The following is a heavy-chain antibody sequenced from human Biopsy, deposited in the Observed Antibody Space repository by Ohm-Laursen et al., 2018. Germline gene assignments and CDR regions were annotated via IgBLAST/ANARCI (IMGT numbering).Heavy chain of an antibody. D-gene: IGHD3-16*01. CDR3: ARESNPKRLGD. V-gene: IGHV1-2*02. CDR2: INPKNGDT. J-gene: IGHJ4*02. CDR1: GYTFTGYY. Sequence: ASVKVSCKASGYTFTGYYIHWVRQAPGQGLEWMGYINPKNGDTNYEQKFRGRVTVTRGTSINTLYVDLSRLTPDDTAVYYCARESNPKRLGDWGQGTLVTVPS.